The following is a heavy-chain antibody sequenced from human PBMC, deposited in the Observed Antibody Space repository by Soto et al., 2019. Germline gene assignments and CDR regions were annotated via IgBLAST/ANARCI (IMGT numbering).Heavy chain of an antibody. D-gene: IGHD2-8*01. V-gene: IGHV3-23*01. Sequence: GGSLRLSCAASGFTFSTYAMSWVRQAPGKGLQWVSFISSSGGTTYYADSVKGRFTISRENSKKTLYLQMNSLRAEDTAVYYSARKLNDFGVFAYWGQGPLVTVSS. CDR3: ARKLNDFGVFAY. J-gene: IGHJ4*02. CDR1: GFTFSTYA. CDR2: ISSSGGTT.